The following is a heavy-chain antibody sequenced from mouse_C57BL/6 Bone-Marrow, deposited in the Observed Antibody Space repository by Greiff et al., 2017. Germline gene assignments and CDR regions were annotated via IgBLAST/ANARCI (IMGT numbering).Heavy chain of an antibody. CDR1: GYTFTSYW. Sequence: QVQLKQPGAELVKPGASVKVSCKASGYTFTSYWMHWVKQRPGQGLEWIGRIHPSDSDTNYNQKFKGKATLTVDKSSSTAYMQLSSLTSEDSAVYYCAIDHYYGSSLDYWGQGTTLTVSS. J-gene: IGHJ2*01. D-gene: IGHD1-1*01. V-gene: IGHV1-74*01. CDR2: IHPSDSDT. CDR3: AIDHYYGSSLDY.